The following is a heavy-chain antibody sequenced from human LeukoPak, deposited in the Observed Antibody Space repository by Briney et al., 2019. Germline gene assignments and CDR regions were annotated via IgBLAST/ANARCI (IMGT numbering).Heavy chain of an antibody. CDR3: AKDHGEGRAPRFYFDY. Sequence: GGSLRLSCAASGSTFSSYAMSWVRQAPGKGLEWVAFIRYDGSNKYYADSVKGRFTISRDNSKNTLYLQMNSLRAEDTAVYYCAKDHGEGRAPRFYFDYWGQGTLVTVSS. CDR1: GSTFSSYA. D-gene: IGHD3-10*01. CDR2: IRYDGSNK. J-gene: IGHJ4*02. V-gene: IGHV3-30*02.